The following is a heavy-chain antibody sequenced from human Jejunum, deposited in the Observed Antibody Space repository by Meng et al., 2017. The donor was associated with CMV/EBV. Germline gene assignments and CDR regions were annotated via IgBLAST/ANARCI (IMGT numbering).Heavy chain of an antibody. J-gene: IGHJ4*02. Sequence: VSGCSISSYYWSWVRQSPGKGLEWLGYIHYSESTKYNPSLESRVTMSLDRSRNQFSLRLSSVTAADTAVYFCVRGVSPTEWPLEKWGQGTLVTVSS. CDR3: VRGVSPTEWPLEK. V-gene: IGHV4-59*01. D-gene: IGHD3-3*01. CDR2: IHYSEST. CDR1: GCSISSYY.